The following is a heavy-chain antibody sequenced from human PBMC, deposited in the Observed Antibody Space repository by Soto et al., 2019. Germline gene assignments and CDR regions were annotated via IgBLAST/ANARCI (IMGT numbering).Heavy chain of an antibody. CDR2: ISYDSSNK. V-gene: IGHV3-30*18. J-gene: IGHJ4*02. CDR1: GFTFSYG. CDR3: AKLVIGYCSGNTCDDY. D-gene: IGHD2-15*01. Sequence: VQLLESGGGLIQPGGSLRLSCAASGFTFSYGIHWLRQAPGKGLVWVAYISYDSSNKFYGDSVKGRFTISRDNSKNTQFLQMTSLRAEDTAVYYCAKLVIGYCSGNTCDDYWGQGTLVAVSS.